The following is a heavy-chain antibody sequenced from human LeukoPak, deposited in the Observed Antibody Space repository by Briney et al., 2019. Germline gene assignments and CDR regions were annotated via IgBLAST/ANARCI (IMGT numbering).Heavy chain of an antibody. CDR3: AKGGVGSSPYYYYGMDV. D-gene: IGHD6-6*01. J-gene: IGHJ6*02. V-gene: IGHV3-30*18. CDR1: GFSFSSYG. CDR2: ISYDGSNK. Sequence: PGRSLRLSCAASGFSFSSYGMHWVRQAPGKGLEWVAVISYDGSNKYYADYVKGRFTISRDNSKNTLYLQMNSLRAEDTAVYYCAKGGVGSSPYYYYGMDVWGQGTTVTVSS.